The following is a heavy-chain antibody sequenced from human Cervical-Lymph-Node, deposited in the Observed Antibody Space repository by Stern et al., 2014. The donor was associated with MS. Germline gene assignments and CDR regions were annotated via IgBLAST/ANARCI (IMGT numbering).Heavy chain of an antibody. J-gene: IGHJ6*02. D-gene: IGHD3-16*01. CDR1: GYNFIAQW. CDR3: ASAGTGGRFV. Sequence: VQLVQSGAEVKKPGESLKISCEGFGYNFIAQWIGWVRQMPGKGLEYMGIIHPGGSDTRYTSSFQGHITLSVDRSISTAFLQWSSLKASDTGIYYCASAGTGGRFVWGQGTTVTVSS. V-gene: IGHV5-51*03. CDR2: IHPGGSDT.